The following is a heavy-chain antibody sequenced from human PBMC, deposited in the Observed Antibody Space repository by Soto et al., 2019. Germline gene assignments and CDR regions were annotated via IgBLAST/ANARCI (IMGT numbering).Heavy chain of an antibody. CDR3: AKRYSDYFDY. J-gene: IGHJ4*02. Sequence: PGGFLRLSCAASGFTFSSYAMSWVRQAPGKGLEWVSAISGSGGSTYYGDSVKGRFTISRDNSKNTLYLQMNSLRAEDTAVYYCAKRYSDYFDYWGQGTLVPVSS. D-gene: IGHD4-4*01. V-gene: IGHV3-23*01. CDR2: ISGSGGST. CDR1: GFTFSSYA.